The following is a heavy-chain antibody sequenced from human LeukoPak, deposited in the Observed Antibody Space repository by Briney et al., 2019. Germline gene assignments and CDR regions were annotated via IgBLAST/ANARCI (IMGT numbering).Heavy chain of an antibody. V-gene: IGHV4-59*01. Sequence: PSETLSLTRTVSGGSISSYYWSWIRQPPGKGLEWIGYIYYSGSTNYNPSLKSRVTISVDTSKNQFSLKLSSVTAADTAVYYCARVPHSSSWLFFDYWGQGTLVTVSS. D-gene: IGHD6-13*01. CDR1: GGSISSYY. CDR3: ARVPHSSSWLFFDY. CDR2: IYYSGST. J-gene: IGHJ4*02.